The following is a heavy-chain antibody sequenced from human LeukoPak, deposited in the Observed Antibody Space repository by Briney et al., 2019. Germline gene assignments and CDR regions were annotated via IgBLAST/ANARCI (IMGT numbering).Heavy chain of an antibody. CDR1: GFTFSSYG. Sequence: GRSLRLSCAASGFTFSSYGMHWVRQAPGKGLEWEAVISYDGSNKYYADSVKGRFTISRDNSKNTLYLQMNSLRAEDTAVYYCAKDGWFDPWGQGTLVTVSS. J-gene: IGHJ5*02. CDR2: ISYDGSNK. CDR3: AKDGWFDP. V-gene: IGHV3-30*18.